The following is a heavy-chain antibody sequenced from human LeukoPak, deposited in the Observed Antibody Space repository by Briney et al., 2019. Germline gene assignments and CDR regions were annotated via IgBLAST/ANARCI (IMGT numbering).Heavy chain of an antibody. V-gene: IGHV1-18*01. CDR1: GYTFTSYG. CDR3: ARVRVYCSGGSCYSSYGMDV. J-gene: IGHJ6*02. D-gene: IGHD2-15*01. CDR2: ISAYNGNT. Sequence: ASVKVSCKASGYTFTSYGFSWVRQAPGQGLEWMGWISAYNGNTNYAQKLQGRVTMTTDTCTSTDYMEQRSLKSDDTAVYYCARVRVYCSGGSCYSSYGMDVWGQGTTVTVSS.